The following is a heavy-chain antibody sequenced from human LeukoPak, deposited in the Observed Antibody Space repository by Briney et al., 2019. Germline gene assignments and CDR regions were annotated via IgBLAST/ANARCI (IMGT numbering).Heavy chain of an antibody. J-gene: IGHJ4*02. V-gene: IGHV6-1*01. CDR3: TRAQWRAFDS. CDR1: GDSVSSLDAA. CDR2: TYFRSKWYS. D-gene: IGHD2-8*01. Sequence: SQTLSLTCAISGDSVSSLDAAWNWIRQSPSRGLEWLGRTYFRSKWYSEYAMSLRGRITINPDTSKNHSSLQLNSVTPEDTAIYYCTRAQWRAFDSWGQGIQVTVSS.